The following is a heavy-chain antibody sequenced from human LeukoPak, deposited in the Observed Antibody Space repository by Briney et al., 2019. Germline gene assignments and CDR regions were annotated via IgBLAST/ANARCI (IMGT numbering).Heavy chain of an antibody. D-gene: IGHD3-22*01. V-gene: IGHV3-48*03. CDR3: ARTLYYYDSSGYSGFDY. J-gene: IGHJ4*02. Sequence: GGSLRLSCAASGFTFSSYEMNWVRQAPGKGLEWVSYISSSGSTIYYADSVKGRFTISRDNAKNSLYLQMNSLRAEDTAVYYCARTLYYYDSSGYSGFDYWGQGTLVTVSS. CDR1: GFTFSSYE. CDR2: ISSSGSTI.